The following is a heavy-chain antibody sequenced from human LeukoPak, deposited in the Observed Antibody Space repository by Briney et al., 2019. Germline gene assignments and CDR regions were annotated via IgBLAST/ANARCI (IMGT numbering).Heavy chain of an antibody. V-gene: IGHV3-11*01. CDR2: ITDSGNTI. CDR3: ARSIGLTGGGVDV. CDR1: GFTFSDYN. J-gene: IGHJ6*02. Sequence: GGSLRLSCAASGFTFSDYNMNWVRQAPGKGLEWVSCITDSGNTIHYADSVKGRFTISRDNAKNSLYLQMNSLRAEDTAVYYCARSIGLTGGGVDVWGQGTTVTVSS. D-gene: IGHD3-9*01.